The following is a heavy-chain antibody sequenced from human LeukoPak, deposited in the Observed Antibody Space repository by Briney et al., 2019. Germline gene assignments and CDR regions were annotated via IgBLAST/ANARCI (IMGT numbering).Heavy chain of an antibody. J-gene: IGHJ6*03. CDR3: ARDSNHLSYYYYMDV. Sequence: ASVKVSCKASGYTFTSYGISWVRQAPGQGLEWMGWISAYNGNTNYAQKFQGRVTITADESTSTAYMELSSLRSEDTAVYYCARDSNHLSYYYYMDVWGKGTTVTVSS. CDR2: ISAYNGNT. V-gene: IGHV1-18*01. CDR1: GYTFTSYG. D-gene: IGHD4-11*01.